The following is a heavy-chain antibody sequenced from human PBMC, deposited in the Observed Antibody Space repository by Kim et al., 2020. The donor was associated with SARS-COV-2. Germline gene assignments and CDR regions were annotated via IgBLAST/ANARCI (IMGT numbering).Heavy chain of an antibody. J-gene: IGHJ5*02. CDR3: ARGRLGRWGYYGSGSPYNWFDP. D-gene: IGHD3-10*01. CDR1: GGSFSGYY. V-gene: IGHV4-34*01. CDR2: INHSGST. Sequence: SETLSLTCAVYGGSFSGYYWSWIRQPPGKGLEWIGEINHSGSTNYNPSLKSRVTISVDTSKNQFSLKLSSVTAADTAVYYCARGRLGRWGYYGSGSPYNWFDPWGQGTLVTVSS.